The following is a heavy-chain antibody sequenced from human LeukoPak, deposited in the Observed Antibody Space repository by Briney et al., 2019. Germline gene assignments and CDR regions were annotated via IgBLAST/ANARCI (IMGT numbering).Heavy chain of an antibody. CDR3: AKGLNLYDAFDI. J-gene: IGHJ3*02. CDR2: ISWNSGSI. V-gene: IGHV3-9*03. D-gene: IGHD1-14*01. CDR1: GFTFDDHA. Sequence: GRSLRLSCAASGFTFDDHAMHWGRQAPGKGLEWVSGISWNSGSIGYADSVKGRFTISRDNAKNSLYLQMNSLRAEDMALYYCAKGLNLYDAFDIWGQGTMVTVSS.